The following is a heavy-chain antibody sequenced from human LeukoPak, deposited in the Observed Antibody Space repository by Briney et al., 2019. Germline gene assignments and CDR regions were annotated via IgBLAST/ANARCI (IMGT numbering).Heavy chain of an antibody. Sequence: SETLSLTCTVSGGSISSYYWSWIRQPAGKGLEWIGYIYYSGSTNYNPSLKSRVTISVDTSKNQFSLKLSSVTAADTAVYYCARAKPSGWFDYWGQGTLVTVSS. J-gene: IGHJ4*02. CDR2: IYYSGST. D-gene: IGHD6-19*01. V-gene: IGHV4-59*01. CDR3: ARAKPSGWFDY. CDR1: GGSISSYY.